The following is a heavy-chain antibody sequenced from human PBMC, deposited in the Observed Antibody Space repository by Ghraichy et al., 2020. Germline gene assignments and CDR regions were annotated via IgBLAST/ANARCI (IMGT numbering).Heavy chain of an antibody. Sequence: ASVKVSCKASGYTFTGYYMHWVRQAPGQGLEWMGWINPNSGGTNYAQKFQGWVTMTRDTSISTAYMELSRLRSDDTAVYYCASGRAAAGESYYYYGMDVWGQGTTVTVSS. CDR1: GYTFTGYY. V-gene: IGHV1-2*04. CDR3: ASGRAAAGESYYYYGMDV. J-gene: IGHJ6*02. CDR2: INPNSGGT. D-gene: IGHD6-13*01.